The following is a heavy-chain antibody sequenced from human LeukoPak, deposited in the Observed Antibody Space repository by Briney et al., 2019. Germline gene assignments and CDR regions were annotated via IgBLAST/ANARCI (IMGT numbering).Heavy chain of an antibody. J-gene: IGHJ4*02. Sequence: TGGSLRLSCAASGFTFDDYAMHWVRQAPGKGLEWVSLISGDGGSTYYADSVKDRFTISRDNSKNSLYLQMNSLRTEDTALYYCATRGHSSSWYYFDYWGQGILVTVSS. CDR2: ISGDGGST. V-gene: IGHV3-43*02. CDR1: GFTFDDYA. D-gene: IGHD6-13*01. CDR3: ATRGHSSSWYYFDY.